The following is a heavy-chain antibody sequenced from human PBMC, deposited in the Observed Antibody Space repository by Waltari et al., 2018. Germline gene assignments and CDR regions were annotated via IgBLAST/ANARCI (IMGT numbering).Heavy chain of an antibody. V-gene: IGHV3-48*03. CDR1: AFTFSGYE. CDR3: ASGWYYFGY. CDR2: ISTGWNTI. D-gene: IGHD6-19*01. Sequence: EVQLVEPGGGLVQPGGYLRLSCAASAFTFSGYEMNWVRQAPGNGSDLISNISTGWNTIYYKDSVKGRFTMSRYNAKKALYLQMNSLRAEDTAIYYCASGWYYFGYWGQGTLVTVSS. J-gene: IGHJ4*02.